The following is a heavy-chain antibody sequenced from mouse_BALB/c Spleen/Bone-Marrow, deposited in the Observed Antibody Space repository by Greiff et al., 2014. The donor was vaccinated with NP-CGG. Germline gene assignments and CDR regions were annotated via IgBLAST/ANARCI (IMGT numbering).Heavy chain of an antibody. Sequence: VQRVESGPGLVAPSQSLSITCTVSGFSLTSYGIHWVRQPPGKGLEWLGVIWAGGGTIYNSDLMSRLSTSRDNSKSQVFLKRHSLQTDDTAMYYCARDAGYGNPWFAYWGQGTLVTVSA. V-gene: IGHV2-9*02. CDR3: ARDAGYGNPWFAY. CDR1: GFSLTSYG. J-gene: IGHJ3*01. D-gene: IGHD2-10*02. CDR2: IWAGGGT.